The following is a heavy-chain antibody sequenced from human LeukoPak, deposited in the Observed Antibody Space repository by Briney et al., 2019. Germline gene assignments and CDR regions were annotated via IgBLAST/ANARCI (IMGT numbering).Heavy chain of an antibody. J-gene: IGHJ4*02. CDR1: GYTFIGYY. CDR3: ARAPPYYDFWSGYSPHIDY. D-gene: IGHD3-3*01. CDR2: INPNSGGT. Sequence: GASVKVSCKASGYTFIGYYIHWVRQAPGQGLEWMGWINPNSGGTNYAQKFQGRVTMTRDTSISTAYMELSRLRSDDTAVYYCARAPPYYDFWSGYSPHIDYWGQGTLVTVSS. V-gene: IGHV1-2*02.